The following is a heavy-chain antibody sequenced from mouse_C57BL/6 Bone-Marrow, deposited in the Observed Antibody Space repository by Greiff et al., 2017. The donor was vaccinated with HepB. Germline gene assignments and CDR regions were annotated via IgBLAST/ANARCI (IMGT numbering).Heavy chain of an antibody. CDR1: GFTFSDYY. J-gene: IGHJ2*01. V-gene: IGHV5-16*01. CDR3: ARDLDYFDY. Sequence: EVQLQESEGGLVQPGSSMKLSCTASGFTFSDYYMAWVRQVPGKGLEWVANINYDGSSTYYLDSLKSRFIISRDNAKNILYLQMSSLKSEDTATYYCARDLDYFDYWGQGTTLTVSS. CDR2: INYDGSST.